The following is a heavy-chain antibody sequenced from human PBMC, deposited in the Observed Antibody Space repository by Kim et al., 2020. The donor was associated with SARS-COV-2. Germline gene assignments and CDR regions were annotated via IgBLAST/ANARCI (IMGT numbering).Heavy chain of an antibody. D-gene: IGHD2-2*01. V-gene: IGHV4-4*07. CDR1: GGSISSSY. Sequence: SETLSLTCTVSGGSISSSYWSWIRQPAGKGLEWMGRIYSSGSANYNSSLQSRVTMSVDTSKNQFSLRLNSVTAADTAVYFCARDSLVRRNCYHYMDVWGKGTTVTVSS. J-gene: IGHJ6*03. CDR3: ARDSLVRRNCYHYMDV. CDR2: IYSSGSA.